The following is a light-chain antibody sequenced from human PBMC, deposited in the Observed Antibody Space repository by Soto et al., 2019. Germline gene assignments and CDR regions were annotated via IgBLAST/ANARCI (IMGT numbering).Light chain of an antibody. CDR1: QSLLHSNGYNY. Sequence: DIVMTQSPLSLPVTPGEPASISCRSSQSLLHSNGYNYLDWYVQKPGQSPQLLIYLGSNRASGVPDRFSGSGSGTDFTLKISXVEAEDVGVYYCMQPLQSWTFGQGTKVDIK. J-gene: IGKJ1*01. CDR3: MQPLQSWT. CDR2: LGS. V-gene: IGKV2-28*01.